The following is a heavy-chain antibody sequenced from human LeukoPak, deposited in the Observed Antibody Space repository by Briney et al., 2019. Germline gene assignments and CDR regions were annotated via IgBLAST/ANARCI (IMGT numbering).Heavy chain of an antibody. Sequence: PSETLSLTCRVYGGSFSGYFWIWFRQPPGKGLEWIGEINYSGSTNYNSSLKRRAIISVDTSKNQFSLKLTSVTAADTAVYFCAKYRYGYSGMDSWGQGTQVTVSS. J-gene: IGHJ4*02. CDR2: INYSGST. D-gene: IGHD5-12*01. V-gene: IGHV4-34*01. CDR3: AKYRYGYSGMDS. CDR1: GGSFSGYF.